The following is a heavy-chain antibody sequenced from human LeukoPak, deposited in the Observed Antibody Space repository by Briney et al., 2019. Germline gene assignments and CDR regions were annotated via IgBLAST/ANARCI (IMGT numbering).Heavy chain of an antibody. CDR2: IGGPT. J-gene: IGHJ4*02. V-gene: IGHV3-23*01. D-gene: IGHD4-11*01. CDR1: GFTISSYA. CDR3: ARAGGAWPSKNFDH. Sequence: GGSLRLSCAASGFTISSYAMGWVRQAPGKGLEWVSYIGGPTFYADSVSGRFTISRDDSKNTLYLQMNSLRAEDTALYYCARAGGAWPSKNFDHWGQGSLVTVSS.